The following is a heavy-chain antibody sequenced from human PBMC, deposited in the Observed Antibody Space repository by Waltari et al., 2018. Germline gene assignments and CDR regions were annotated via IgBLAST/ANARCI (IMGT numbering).Heavy chain of an antibody. J-gene: IGHJ5*02. V-gene: IGHV3-74*01. Sequence: EVQLVESGGGLVQPGGSLRLSCAASGFTLRIYWMHWVRQAPGKGLWWVSRIKGDGSEIYYADSVKGRFTISRDNAKNTLYLQMNSLRDDDTALYYCARSDWFDPWGQGTLVTVSS. CDR3: ARSDWFDP. CDR1: GFTLRIYW. CDR2: IKGDGSEI.